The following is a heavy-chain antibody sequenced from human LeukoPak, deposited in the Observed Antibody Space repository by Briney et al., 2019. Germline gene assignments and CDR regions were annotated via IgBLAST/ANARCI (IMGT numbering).Heavy chain of an antibody. CDR1: GFTFSNYW. J-gene: IGHJ4*02. V-gene: IGHV3-7*01. D-gene: IGHD6-19*01. CDR2: IKQGGSEK. CDR3: AREAWLLRDY. Sequence: GGSLRLSCAASGFTFSNYWMSWVRQAPGKGLEWVANIKQGGSEKYYVDSVKGRFTISRDNAKDSLYLQMNSLRAEDTAVYYCAREAWLLRDYWGQGTLVTVSS.